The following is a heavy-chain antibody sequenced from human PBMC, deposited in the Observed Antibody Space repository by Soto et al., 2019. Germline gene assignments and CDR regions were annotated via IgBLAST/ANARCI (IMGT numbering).Heavy chain of an antibody. D-gene: IGHD3-22*01. V-gene: IGHV1-18*01. J-gene: IGHJ4*02. CDR1: GYTFRSYG. CDR2: ISVYDGNT. CDR3: ARGGSGSYIDY. Sequence: HVQLVQSEPEVKKPGASVKVSCKASGYTFRSYGINWVRQAPGQGLEWMGWISVYDGNTNYAQMFQGRVTLTTDTSTTPDYMELRSLRYDDTAVYYCARGGSGSYIDYWGRGALVTVSS.